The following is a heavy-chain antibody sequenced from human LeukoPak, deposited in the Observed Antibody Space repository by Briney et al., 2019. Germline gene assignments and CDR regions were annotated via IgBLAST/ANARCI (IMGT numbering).Heavy chain of an antibody. CDR2: IYRSGST. CDR1: GGSISSSNW. J-gene: IGHJ3*02. CDR3: ARSEGCGGDCPGAFDI. V-gene: IGHV4-4*02. Sequence: SGTLSLTCAVSGGSISSSNWRSWVRQPPGKGLEWIGEIYRSGSTNYNPSLKSRVTISVDTSKNQFSLKLSSVTAADTAVYYCARSEGCGGDCPGAFDIWGQGTMVTVSS. D-gene: IGHD2-21*01.